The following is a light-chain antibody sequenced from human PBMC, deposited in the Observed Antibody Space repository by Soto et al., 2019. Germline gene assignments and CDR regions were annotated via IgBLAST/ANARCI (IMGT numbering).Light chain of an antibody. J-gene: IGKJ1*01. CDR2: DAS. CDR1: QSISIW. CDR3: QQYNSYSAT. V-gene: IGKV1-5*01. Sequence: DIQMTQSPSTLSASVGDRVTITCRASQSISIWLAWYQQNPGKAPKLLIYDASSLKSGVPSRFSGSGSGTEFTLTISSLQPDDFATYFCQQYNSYSATFGQGNKVEIK.